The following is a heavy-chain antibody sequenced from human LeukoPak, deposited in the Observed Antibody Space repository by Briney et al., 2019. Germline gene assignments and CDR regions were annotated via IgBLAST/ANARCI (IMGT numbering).Heavy chain of an antibody. CDR2: IYYSGTT. J-gene: IGHJ3*02. Sequence: SETLSLTCTVSGGSISSSSHYWGWIRQPPGKGLEWLGIIYYSGTTYYNPSLKGRVTISLDTSKNQFSLKVSSVTAADAAVYYCARVRSSYDAFDIWGQGTMVTVSS. CDR1: GGSISSSSHY. D-gene: IGHD2-15*01. V-gene: IGHV4-39*07. CDR3: ARVRSSYDAFDI.